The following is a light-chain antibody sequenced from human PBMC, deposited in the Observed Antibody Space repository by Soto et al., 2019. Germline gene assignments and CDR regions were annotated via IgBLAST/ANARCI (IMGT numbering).Light chain of an antibody. V-gene: IGLV1-47*01. CDR2: RAD. Sequence: QSVLTQPPSVSGTPGQTVSISCSGRSSNIGSNYVYWYQQLPGTAPRLLMYRADQRPSGVPDRFSGSKSGTSASLAIGGPRSEDEADYYWAAWDDPLGGLVFGGGTKVTVL. CDR1: SSNIGSNY. CDR3: AAWDDPLGGLV. J-gene: IGLJ2*01.